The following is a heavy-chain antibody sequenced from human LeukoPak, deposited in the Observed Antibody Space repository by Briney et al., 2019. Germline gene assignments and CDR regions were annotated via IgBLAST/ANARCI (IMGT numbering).Heavy chain of an antibody. CDR1: GYTFTSYG. V-gene: IGHV1-18*01. CDR2: VSAYNGNT. CDR3: ARDQSYYYDSSGYYLDDY. Sequence: ASVKVSCKASGYTFTSYGISWVRRAPGQGLEWMGWVSAYNGNTNYAQKLQGRVTMTTDTSTNTAYLELRSLRSDDTAVYYCARDQSYYYDSSGYYLDDYWGQGTLVTVSS. J-gene: IGHJ4*02. D-gene: IGHD3-22*01.